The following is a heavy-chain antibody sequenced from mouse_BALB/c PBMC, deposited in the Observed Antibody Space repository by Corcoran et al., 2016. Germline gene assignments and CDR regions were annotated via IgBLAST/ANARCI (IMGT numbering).Heavy chain of an antibody. CDR3: GRSREGNYEVY. V-gene: IGHV14-3*02. J-gene: IGHJ2*01. Sequence: EVQLQQSGAELVKPGASVKLSCTASGFNIKDTYMHWVKQRPEQGREWIGRIDPANGNTKSDPKFPGKATMTADTSSNTVYMQLSSLTSEATAGYYCGRSREGNYEVYWGQGTTLTFSS. CDR2: IDPANGNT. CDR1: GFNIKDTY. D-gene: IGHD2-4*01.